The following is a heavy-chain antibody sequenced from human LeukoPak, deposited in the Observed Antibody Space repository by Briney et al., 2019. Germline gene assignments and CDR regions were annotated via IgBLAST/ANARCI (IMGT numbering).Heavy chain of an antibody. CDR1: GYSFTSYW. J-gene: IGHJ4*02. V-gene: IGHV5-51*01. CDR3: ARAMRWFGEEFDY. CDR2: IYPGDSDT. Sequence: GESLKISCKGSGYSFTSYWIGRVRQMPGKGLEWMGIIYPGDSDTRYSPSFQGQVTISADKSISTAYLQWSSLKASDTAMYYCARAMRWFGEEFDYWGQGTLVTVSS. D-gene: IGHD3-10*01.